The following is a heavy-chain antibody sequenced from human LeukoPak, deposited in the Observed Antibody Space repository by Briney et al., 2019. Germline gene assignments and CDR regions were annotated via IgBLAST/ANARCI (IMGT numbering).Heavy chain of an antibody. V-gene: IGHV3-7*01. CDR1: GSAFSSYW. D-gene: IGHD2-21*01. Sequence: PGGSLRLSCEASGSAFSSYWASWVRQAPGKGLEWVANINQDGNSQNYVDSVRGRFTISKDNAKNSVYLQMNSLRAEDTAVYYCARSLWPEDYWGQGILVTVSS. CDR3: ARSLWPEDY. CDR2: INQDGNSQ. J-gene: IGHJ4*02.